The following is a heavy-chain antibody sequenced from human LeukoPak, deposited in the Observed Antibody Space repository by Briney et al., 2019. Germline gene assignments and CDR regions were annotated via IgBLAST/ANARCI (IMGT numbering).Heavy chain of an antibody. Sequence: SETLSLTCAVYGGSFSGYYWSWIRQPPGKGLEWIGYIYYSGSTYYNPSLKSRVTISVDTSKNQFSLKLSSVTAADTAVYYCARDSSGWYGDYYGMDVWGQGTTVTVSS. CDR2: IYYSGST. CDR3: ARDSSGWYGDYYGMDV. D-gene: IGHD6-19*01. J-gene: IGHJ6*02. V-gene: IGHV4-30-4*08. CDR1: GGSFSGYY.